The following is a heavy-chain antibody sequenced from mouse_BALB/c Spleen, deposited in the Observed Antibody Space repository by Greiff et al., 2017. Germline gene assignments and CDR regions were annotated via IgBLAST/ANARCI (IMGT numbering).Heavy chain of an antibody. CDR1: GFNIKDTY. Sequence: VQLQQSGAELVKPGASVKLSCTASGFNIKDTYMHWVKQRPEQGLEWIGRIDPANGNTKYDPKFQGKATITADTSSNTAYLQLSSLTSEDTAVYNCAYPLSGNYPSFAYWGQGTLVTVSA. J-gene: IGHJ3*01. D-gene: IGHD2-1*01. CDR3: AYPLSGNYPSFAY. V-gene: IGHV14-3*02. CDR2: IDPANGNT.